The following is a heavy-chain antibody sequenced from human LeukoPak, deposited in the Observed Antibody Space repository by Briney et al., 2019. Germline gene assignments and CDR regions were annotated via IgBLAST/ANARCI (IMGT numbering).Heavy chain of an antibody. V-gene: IGHV1-69*04. CDR1: GGTFSSYA. CDR3: ASLSGTPSYYYYGMDV. CDR2: IIPILGIA. Sequence: ASVKVSCKASGGTFSSYAISWVRQAPGQGLEWMGRIIPILGIANYAQKFQGRVTITADKSMSTAYMELSSLRSEDTAVYYCASLSGTPSYYYYGMDVWGQGTTVTVSS. D-gene: IGHD1-1*01. J-gene: IGHJ6*02.